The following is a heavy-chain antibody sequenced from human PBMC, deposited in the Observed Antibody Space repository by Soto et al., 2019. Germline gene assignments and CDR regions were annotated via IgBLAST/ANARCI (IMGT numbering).Heavy chain of an antibody. CDR3: ARVTILVVTAARFDY. CDR1: GFTFNNYA. J-gene: IGHJ4*02. V-gene: IGHV3-30-3*01. Sequence: QVQLVESGGGVVQPGRSLRLSCVASGFTFNNYAMHWVRQAPGKGLEWVALISYDGSTKYYADSVKGRFTISRDNSKNTVYQQMNSLRPEDTAVYYCARVTILVVTAARFDYWGQGTLVTVSS. CDR2: ISYDGSTK. D-gene: IGHD2-21*02.